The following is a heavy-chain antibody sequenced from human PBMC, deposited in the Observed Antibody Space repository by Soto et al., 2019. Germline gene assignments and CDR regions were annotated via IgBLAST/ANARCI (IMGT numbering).Heavy chain of an antibody. CDR3: ARAGRITIFSTGYPLNAFDI. Sequence: EVQLVESGGGLVQPGGSLRLSCAASGFTFSSYWMSWVRQAPGKGLEWVANIKQDGSENYYVDSVKGRFTISRDNAKNSLYLQMNSLRAEDTAVYYCARAGRITIFSTGYPLNAFDIWGQGTRVTGSS. CDR2: IKQDGSEN. D-gene: IGHD3-9*01. V-gene: IGHV3-7*01. J-gene: IGHJ3*02. CDR1: GFTFSSYW.